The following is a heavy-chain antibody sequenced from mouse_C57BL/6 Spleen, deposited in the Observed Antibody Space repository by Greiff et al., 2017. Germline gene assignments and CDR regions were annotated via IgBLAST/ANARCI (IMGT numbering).Heavy chain of an antibody. CDR3: ARKMMVTPAWFAY. J-gene: IGHJ3*01. CDR1: GFTFSSYT. CDR2: ISGGGGNT. V-gene: IGHV5-9*01. D-gene: IGHD2-3*01. Sequence: EVKVEESGGGLVKPGGSLKLSCAASGFTFSSYTMSWVRQTPEKRLEWVATISGGGGNTYYPDSVKGRYPISRDKAKNTLYLQMSSLRSEDTALYYCARKMMVTPAWFAYWGQGTLVTVSA.